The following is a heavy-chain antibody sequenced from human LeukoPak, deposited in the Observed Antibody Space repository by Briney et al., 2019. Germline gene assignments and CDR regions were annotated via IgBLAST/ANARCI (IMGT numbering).Heavy chain of an antibody. CDR1: GFTFSDHY. V-gene: IGHV3-11*01. J-gene: IGHJ4*02. CDR2: ISSGGDTI. D-gene: IGHD6-13*01. CDR3: ARGSQQPYY. Sequence: GGSLRLSCAGSGFTFSDHYMSWIRQAPGKGLEWVSYISSGGDTIYYADSVKGRFTISRDNAKNSLYLQMNSLRAEDTAVYYCARGSQQPYYWGQGTLVTVSS.